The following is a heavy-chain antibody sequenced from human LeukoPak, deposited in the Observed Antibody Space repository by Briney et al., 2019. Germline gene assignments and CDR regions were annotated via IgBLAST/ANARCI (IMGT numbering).Heavy chain of an antibody. CDR2: ISSSGSTI. Sequence: GGSLRLSCAASGFTFSEYYMSWIRQAPGKGLEWVSYISSSGSTIYYADSVKGRFTISRDNAKNSLYLQMNSLRAEDTAVYYCARARGYSYGHDAFDIWGQGTMVPVSS. V-gene: IGHV3-11*01. D-gene: IGHD5-18*01. J-gene: IGHJ3*02. CDR1: GFTFSEYY. CDR3: ARARGYSYGHDAFDI.